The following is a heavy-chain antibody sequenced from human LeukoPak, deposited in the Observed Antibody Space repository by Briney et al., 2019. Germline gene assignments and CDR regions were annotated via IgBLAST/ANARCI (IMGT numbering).Heavy chain of an antibody. V-gene: IGHV4-31*03. Sequence: SEPLSLTCTVSGGSISSGGYYWSWIRQHPGKGLEWIGYIYYSGSTYYNPSLKSRVTISVDTSKNQFSLKLSSVTAADTAVYYCARVGGNPASDAFDIWGQGTMVTVSS. D-gene: IGHD4-23*01. CDR3: ARVGGNPASDAFDI. CDR1: GGSISSGGYY. CDR2: IYYSGST. J-gene: IGHJ3*02.